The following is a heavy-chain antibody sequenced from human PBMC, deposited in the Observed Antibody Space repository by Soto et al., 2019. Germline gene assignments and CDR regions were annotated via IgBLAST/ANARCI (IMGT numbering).Heavy chain of an antibody. CDR3: ARERIIVVPAAMTHDAFDI. CDR1: GGSVSSGSYY. V-gene: IGHV4-61*01. Sequence: SETLSLTCTVSGGSVSSGSYYWSWIRQPPGKGLEWIGYIYYSGSTNYNPSLKSRVTISVDTSKNQFSLKLSSVTAADTAVYYCARERIIVVPAAMTHDAFDIWGQGTMVTASS. D-gene: IGHD2-2*01. J-gene: IGHJ3*02. CDR2: IYYSGST.